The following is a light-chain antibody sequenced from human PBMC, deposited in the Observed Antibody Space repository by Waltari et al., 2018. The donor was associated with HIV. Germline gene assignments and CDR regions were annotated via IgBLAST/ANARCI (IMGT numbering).Light chain of an antibody. CDR2: GAS. CDR3: QQYGNWYT. CDR1: QSVRIN. Sequence: EIVMTQSPVTLSVSPGERATLSCRASQSVRINLAWYQQKPGQAPRLLIYGASTRATGIPARFSGSGSGTEFTLTISSLQSEDFAVYYCQQYGNWYTFGQGTKLEIK. J-gene: IGKJ2*01. V-gene: IGKV3-15*01.